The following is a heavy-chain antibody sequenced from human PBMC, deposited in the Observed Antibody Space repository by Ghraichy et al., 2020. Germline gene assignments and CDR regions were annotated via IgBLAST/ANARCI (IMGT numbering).Heavy chain of an antibody. CDR3: AKEEGQFLPFDY. CDR1: GFTFSGFA. CDR2: ISHDGGEK. V-gene: IGHV3-30*18. J-gene: IGHJ4*02. Sequence: GGSLRLSCAGSGFTFSGFAIHWVRQAPGKGLEWVAVISHDGGEKWYADSVKGRFAISRDNSKNTLYLQMNSLRNEDTAVYYCAKEEGQFLPFDYWGQGTLVTVSS. D-gene: IGHD5-24*01.